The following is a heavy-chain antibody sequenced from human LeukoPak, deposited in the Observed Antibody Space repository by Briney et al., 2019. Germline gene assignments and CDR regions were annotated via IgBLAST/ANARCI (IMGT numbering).Heavy chain of an antibody. J-gene: IGHJ4*02. V-gene: IGHV1-8*01. CDR1: GYAFTGYD. Sequence: ASVKVSCKASGYAFTGYDINWVRQATGQGLEWMGWMNPNTGDTGYAQQFQGRLTMTRNASIDTAYMELSGLRSEATAIYYCTRGSLSGSSRDYWGQGTLVTVSS. CDR3: TRGSLSGSSRDY. D-gene: IGHD1-26*01. CDR2: MNPNTGDT.